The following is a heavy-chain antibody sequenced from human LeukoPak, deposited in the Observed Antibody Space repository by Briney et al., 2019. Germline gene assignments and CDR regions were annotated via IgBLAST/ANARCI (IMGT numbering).Heavy chain of an antibody. CDR2: IGTSGDT. D-gene: IGHD6-19*01. Sequence: GGSVSLSCAASGFTFSSYDMHWVRRATGKGLEWVSVIGTSGDTYYAGSVKGRFTISRENAKNSLYLQMNSLTAGDTAVYFCSRVGSSGWPNYFDSWGQGTLVTVSS. J-gene: IGHJ4*02. CDR3: SRVGSSGWPNYFDS. CDR1: GFTFSSYD. V-gene: IGHV3-13*04.